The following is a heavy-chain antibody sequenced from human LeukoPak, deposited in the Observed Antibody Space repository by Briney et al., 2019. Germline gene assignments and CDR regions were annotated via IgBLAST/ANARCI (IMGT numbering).Heavy chain of an antibody. CDR3: AKVGASGYYYYYMDV. Sequence: GGSLRLSCAASGFTFSSYGMSWVRQAPGKGLEWVSAISGSGGSTYYADSVKGRFTISRDNSKNTLYLQMNSLRAEDTAVYYCAKVGASGYYYYYMDVWGKGTTVTVSS. CDR1: GFTFSSYG. CDR2: ISGSGGST. J-gene: IGHJ6*03. D-gene: IGHD4-17*01. V-gene: IGHV3-23*01.